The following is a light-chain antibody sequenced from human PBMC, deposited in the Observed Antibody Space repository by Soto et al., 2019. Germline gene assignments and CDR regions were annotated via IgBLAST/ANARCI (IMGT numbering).Light chain of an antibody. CDR2: GAS. Sequence: EIVMTQSPATLSVSPGERATLSCRASQSVSSNLAWYQQKPGQAHRLIIYGASTRATGIPARFSGSGSGTEFTLTISSLQSEDFAIYYCQQYNNWPTFGPGTKVDIK. CDR3: QQYNNWPT. CDR1: QSVSSN. J-gene: IGKJ3*01. V-gene: IGKV3-15*01.